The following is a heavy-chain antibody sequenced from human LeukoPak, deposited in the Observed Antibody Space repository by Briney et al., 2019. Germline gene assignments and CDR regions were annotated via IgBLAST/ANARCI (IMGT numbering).Heavy chain of an antibody. CDR1: GGSISSYY. J-gene: IGHJ4*02. V-gene: IGHV4-59*01. Sequence: SETLSLTCTVSGGSISSYYWSWIRQPPGKGLEWIGYIYYSGSTNYNPSLKSRVTISVDTSKNQFSLELSSVTAADTAVYYCARGGYCSSTSCLYYFDYWGQGTLVTVSS. CDR3: ARGGYCSSTSCLYYFDY. D-gene: IGHD2-2*01. CDR2: IYYSGST.